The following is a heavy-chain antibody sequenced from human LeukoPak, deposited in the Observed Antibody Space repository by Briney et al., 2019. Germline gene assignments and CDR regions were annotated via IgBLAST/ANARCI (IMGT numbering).Heavy chain of an antibody. D-gene: IGHD3-22*01. V-gene: IGHV3-49*04. CDR3: TRRYNYDSSGYYYVRDAFDI. Sequence: GSLRLSCTASGFTFGDYVMSWVRQAPGKGLEWVGFIRSKAYGGTTENAASVKGRFTISGDDSRSIAYLQMNSLKTEDTAVYYCTRRYNYDSSGYYYVRDAFDIWGQGTMVTVSS. CDR1: GFTFGDYV. J-gene: IGHJ3*02. CDR2: IRSKAYGGTT.